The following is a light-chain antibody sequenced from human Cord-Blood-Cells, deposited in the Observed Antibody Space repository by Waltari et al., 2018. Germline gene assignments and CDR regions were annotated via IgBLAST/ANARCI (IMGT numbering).Light chain of an antibody. CDR2: EGS. Sequence: QSALTQPASVSGSPGQSLTISCTGTSSDVGSNTLVSWYQQHPGKASKLMIYEGSKRPSGVSNRFSGSKSGNTASLTISGLQAEDEADYYCCSYAGSSTLVFGGGTKLTVL. J-gene: IGLJ2*01. CDR3: CSYAGSSTLV. CDR1: SSDVGSNTL. V-gene: IGLV2-23*01.